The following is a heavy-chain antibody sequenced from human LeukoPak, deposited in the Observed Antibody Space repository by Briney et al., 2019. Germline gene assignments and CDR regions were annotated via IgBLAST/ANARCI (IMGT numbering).Heavy chain of an antibody. Sequence: PGGSLRLSCAASGFTFSDYWMHWVRQAPGKGLVWVSRINTDGSFTRYADSVQGRFTISRDTAKNTLFLQMNSLRAEDTAVYYCARDQWLDYWGQGTLVTVSS. J-gene: IGHJ4*02. D-gene: IGHD6-19*01. CDR1: GFTFSDYW. CDR3: ARDQWLDY. V-gene: IGHV3-74*01. CDR2: INTDGSFT.